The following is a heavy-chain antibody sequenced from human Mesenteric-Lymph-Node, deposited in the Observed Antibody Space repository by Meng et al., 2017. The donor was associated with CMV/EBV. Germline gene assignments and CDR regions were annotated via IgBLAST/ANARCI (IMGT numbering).Heavy chain of an antibody. D-gene: IGHD6-13*01. J-gene: IGHJ5*02. CDR3: ARDTPAAAGFDP. V-gene: IGHV3-23*01. CDR2: ISSRGGST. Sequence: GESLKISCTASEFSFKDYAMTWVRQAPGKGLEWVSAISSRGGSTYYADSVKGRFTISRDNAKNSLYLQMNSLRAEDTAVYYCARDTPAAAGFDPWGQGTLVTVSS. CDR1: EFSFKDYA.